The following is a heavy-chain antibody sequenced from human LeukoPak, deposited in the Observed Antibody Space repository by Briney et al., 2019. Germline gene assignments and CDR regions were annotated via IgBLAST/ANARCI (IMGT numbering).Heavy chain of an antibody. V-gene: IGHV1-2*02. CDR3: ARAGYCSSTSCPYYYIDV. CDR1: GYTFTGYY. CDR2: INPNSGGT. D-gene: IGHD2-2*01. Sequence: ASVKVSCKASGYTFTGYYMHWVRQAPGQGLEWMGWINPNSGGTNYAQKFQGRVTMTRDTSISTAYMELSRLRSDDTAVYYCARAGYCSSTSCPYYYIDVWGKGTTVTVSS. J-gene: IGHJ6*03.